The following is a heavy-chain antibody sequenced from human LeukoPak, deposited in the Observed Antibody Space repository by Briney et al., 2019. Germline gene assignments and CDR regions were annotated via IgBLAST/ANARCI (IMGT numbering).Heavy chain of an antibody. D-gene: IGHD6-25*01. CDR3: ARDGTPIYSSGWVYMDV. CDR2: ISASGTLT. Sequence: GGSLRLSCAASGFSFSSYEMNWVRQAPGKGLEWISYISASGTLTHYADSVEGRFTVSRDNAKNSLYLQMNSLRGEDTAVYYCARDGTPIYSSGWVYMDVWGKGTTVTISS. J-gene: IGHJ6*04. V-gene: IGHV3-48*03. CDR1: GFSFSSYE.